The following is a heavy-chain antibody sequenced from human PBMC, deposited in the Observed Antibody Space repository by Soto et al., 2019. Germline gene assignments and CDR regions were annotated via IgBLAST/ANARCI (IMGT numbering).Heavy chain of an antibody. J-gene: IGHJ4*02. CDR2: ISHSDGST. CDR1: GFTFTSYV. Sequence: EVQLLESGGGLVQPGGSLRLSCVASGFTFTSYVMGWVRQAPGKGLEWVSAISHSDGSTYYADSVKGRFTISRDNSKNTLYLQMNTLRAEDTAVYYCAREGWYGVYFDYWGQGTLVTVSS. D-gene: IGHD2-8*01. V-gene: IGHV3-23*01. CDR3: AREGWYGVYFDY.